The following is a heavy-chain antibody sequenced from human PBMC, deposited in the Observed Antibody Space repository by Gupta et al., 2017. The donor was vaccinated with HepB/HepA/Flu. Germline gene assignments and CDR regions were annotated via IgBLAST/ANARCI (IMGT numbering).Heavy chain of an antibody. CDR2: ISYDGSNK. J-gene: IGHJ3*02. CDR1: GFPFSRHP. Sequence: VQLVESGGGVVPPGRSLRISCEASGFPFSRHPMHWLRPAPGKGLEWVAVISYDGSNKYYADSVKGRFTISRDNSKNTLYLQMNSLRAEDTAVYYCARAQSAIVVVPAAMGAFDIWGQGTMVTVSS. V-gene: IGHV3-30-3*01. D-gene: IGHD2-2*01. CDR3: ARAQSAIVVVPAAMGAFDI.